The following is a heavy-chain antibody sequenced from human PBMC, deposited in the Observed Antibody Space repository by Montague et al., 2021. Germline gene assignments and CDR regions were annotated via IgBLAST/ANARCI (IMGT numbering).Heavy chain of an antibody. CDR1: ADSFTDYY. D-gene: IGHD1-26*01. J-gene: IGHJ4*02. CDR2: TNHRGTT. CDR3: VGIKWERQTRNYFEQ. Sequence: SETLSLTCDIYADSFTDYYWGWIRQTPGKGLEWIGETNHRGTTKSNPSLKTRVSLSLDTSKSQLSLTLQSVTAADTAVYYGVGIKWERQTRNYFEQWGPGILVSVSS. V-gene: IGHV4-34*01.